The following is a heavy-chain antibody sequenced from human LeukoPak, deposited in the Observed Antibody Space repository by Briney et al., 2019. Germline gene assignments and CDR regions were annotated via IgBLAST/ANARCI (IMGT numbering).Heavy chain of an antibody. CDR3: AREASSSRYFDILTGASSPDY. CDR2: IYISGNT. Sequence: SETLSLTCTVSGNSFGDYYWSWIRQPAGKGLEWIGRIYISGNTNYNPSLKSRVTISVDKSKNQFSLKLNSVTAADTAVYYCAREASSSRYFDILTGASSPDYWGQGTLVTVSS. CDR1: GNSFGDYY. D-gene: IGHD3-9*01. J-gene: IGHJ4*02. V-gene: IGHV4-4*07.